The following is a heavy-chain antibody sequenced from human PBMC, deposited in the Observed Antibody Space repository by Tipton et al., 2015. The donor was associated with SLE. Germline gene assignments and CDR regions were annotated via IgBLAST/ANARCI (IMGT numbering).Heavy chain of an antibody. J-gene: IGHJ6*02. D-gene: IGHD4-23*01. CDR2: VYHTGST. V-gene: IGHV4-38-2*01. CDR3: ASGLSNSPNLFYYYYGMDV. CDR1: TYSISNGHY. Sequence: TLSLTCSVSTYSISNGHYWAWVRQPPGKGLEWIGTVYHTGSTYYNPSLKSRVTMSVDTSKNQFSLKLSSVTAADTAVYYCASGLSNSPNLFYYYYGMDVWGQGTTVTVSS.